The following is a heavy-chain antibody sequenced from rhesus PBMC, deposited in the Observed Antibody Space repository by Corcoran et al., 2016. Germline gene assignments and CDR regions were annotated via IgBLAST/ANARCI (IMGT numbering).Heavy chain of an antibody. CDR1: GDSIIANW. CDR3: ARDPATGYFDY. D-gene: IGHD6-31*01. Sequence: QVQLQESGPGLLKPSETLSLTCIVSGDSIIANWWSWFRHPPGEGLEWIGEIDGNFGTTNYNPSLKSRVTISKDASRNQLSLRVTSVTAADTAVYYCARDPATGYFDYWGQGVLVPVSS. CDR2: IDGNFGTT. V-gene: IGHV4-80*01. J-gene: IGHJ4*01.